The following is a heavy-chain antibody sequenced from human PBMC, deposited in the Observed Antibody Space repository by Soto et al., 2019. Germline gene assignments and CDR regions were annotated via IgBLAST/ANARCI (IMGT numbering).Heavy chain of an antibody. D-gene: IGHD3-10*01. CDR2: IYYSGST. J-gene: IGHJ4*02. V-gene: IGHV4-61*01. CDR1: GGSVSSGSYY. CDR3: AREKRGSFDY. Sequence: SLTCTVSGGSVSSGSYYWSWIRQPPGKGLEWIGYIYYSGSTNYNPSLKSRVTISVDTSKNQFSLKLSSVTAADTAVYYCAREKRGSFDYWGQGTLVTVSS.